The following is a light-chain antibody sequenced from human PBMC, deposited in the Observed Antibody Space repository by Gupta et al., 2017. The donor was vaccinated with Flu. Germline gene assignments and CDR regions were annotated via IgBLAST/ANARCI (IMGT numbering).Light chain of an antibody. CDR3: QHEYNWPRT. Sequence: EIVMTHSPATLYVSPGERATLSCRASQSVSSSLAGYQQRPGQAPRLLIYEASTRASGITARFSGGGSGTEFTLTISSRQSEDSAVYYCQHEYNWPRTFGQGTKVEIK. J-gene: IGKJ1*01. CDR1: QSVSSS. V-gene: IGKV3-15*01. CDR2: EAS.